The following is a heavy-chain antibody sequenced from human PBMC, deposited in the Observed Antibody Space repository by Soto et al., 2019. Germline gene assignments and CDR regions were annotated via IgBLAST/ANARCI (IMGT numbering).Heavy chain of an antibody. CDR2: ISYDGSNK. CDR3: AREGVVSYYDFWSGSEWLDY. Sequence: GGSLRLSCAASGFTFXSXAMHWVRXXPGKGLEWVAVISYDGSNKYYADSVKGRFTISRDNSKNTLYLQMNSLRAEDTAVYYCAREGVVSYYDFWSGSEWLDYWGQGT. D-gene: IGHD3-3*01. J-gene: IGHJ4*02. CDR1: GFTFXSXA. V-gene: IGHV3-30-3*01.